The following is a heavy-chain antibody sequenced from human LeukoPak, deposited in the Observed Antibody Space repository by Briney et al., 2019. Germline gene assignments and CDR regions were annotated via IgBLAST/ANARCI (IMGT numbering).Heavy chain of an antibody. Sequence: GASVKVSCKASGYTFTSYGISWVRQAPGQGLEWMGWISAYNGNTNYAQKLQGRVTMTTDTSTSTAYMELRSLRSDDTAVYYCARDTPTITMVRGVPLDAFDIWGQGTMVTVSS. CDR2: ISAYNGNT. D-gene: IGHD3-10*01. CDR3: ARDTPTITMVRGVPLDAFDI. J-gene: IGHJ3*02. V-gene: IGHV1-18*01. CDR1: GYTFTSYG.